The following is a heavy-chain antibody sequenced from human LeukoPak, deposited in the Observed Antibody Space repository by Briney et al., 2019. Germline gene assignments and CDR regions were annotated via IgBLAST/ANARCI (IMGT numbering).Heavy chain of an antibody. D-gene: IGHD2-15*01. Sequence: GEPLKISCQGSGYSFTSYWISWVGQLPGKGLEWMGRIDPSDFYTNYSPSFQGHVTISADKSISTAYLQWSSLKASDTAMYYCARDYCSGGSCYSYYYYGMDVWGKGTTVTVSS. CDR3: ARDYCSGGSCYSYYYYGMDV. CDR1: GYSFTSYW. CDR2: IDPSDFYT. J-gene: IGHJ6*04. V-gene: IGHV5-10-1*01.